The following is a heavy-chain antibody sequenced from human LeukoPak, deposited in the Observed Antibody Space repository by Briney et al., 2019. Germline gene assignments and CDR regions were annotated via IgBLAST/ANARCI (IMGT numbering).Heavy chain of an antibody. V-gene: IGHV4-30-2*01. D-gene: IGHD2/OR15-2a*01. CDR2: IYHSGST. CDR3: ARHSDYFAVFDY. J-gene: IGHJ4*02. CDR1: GGSISSGGYS. Sequence: PSETLSITCAVSGGSISSGGYSWSWIRQPPGKGLEWIGYIYHSGSTYYNPSLKSRVTISVDRSKNQFSLKLSSVTAADTAVYFCARHSDYFAVFDYWGQGTLVTVSS.